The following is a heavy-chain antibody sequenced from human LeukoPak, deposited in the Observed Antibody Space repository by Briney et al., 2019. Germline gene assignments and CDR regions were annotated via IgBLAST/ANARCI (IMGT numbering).Heavy chain of an antibody. CDR3: ARGAPAATFDP. V-gene: IGHV4-34*01. Sequence: SETLSLTCAVYGGSFSGYYWSWIRQPPGKGLEWIGEINHSGCTNYNPSLKSRVTISVDTSKNQFSLKLSSVTAADTAVYYCARGAPAATFDPWGQGTLVTVSS. CDR1: GGSFSGYY. J-gene: IGHJ5*02. D-gene: IGHD2-2*01. CDR2: INHSGCT.